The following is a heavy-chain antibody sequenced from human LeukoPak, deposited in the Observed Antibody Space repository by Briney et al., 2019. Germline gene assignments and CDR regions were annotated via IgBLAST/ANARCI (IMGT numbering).Heavy chain of an antibody. D-gene: IGHD3-3*01. J-gene: IGHJ4*02. V-gene: IGHV1-18*01. CDR1: GYTFTSYG. CDR2: ISAYNGNT. Sequence: ASVKVSCKASGYTFTSYGISWVRQAPGQGLEWMGWISAYNGNTNYAQKLQGRVTMTTDTSTSTAYMELRSLRSDDTAVYYCARDSAYDFWSGYCDYWGQGTLVTVSS. CDR3: ARDSAYDFWSGYCDY.